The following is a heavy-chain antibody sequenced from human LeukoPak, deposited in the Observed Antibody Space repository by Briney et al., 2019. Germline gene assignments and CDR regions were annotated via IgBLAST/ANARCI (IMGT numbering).Heavy chain of an antibody. D-gene: IGHD6-6*01. CDR2: IYYSGST. CDR3: ARSRTEYSSWYYYNIVYFDY. CDR1: GGSISSYY. V-gene: IGHV4-59*01. Sequence: SETLSLTCTVPGGSISSYYWSWIRQPPGKGLEWIGYIYYSGSTNYNPSLKSRVTISVDTSKNQFSLKLSSVTAADTAVYYCARSRTEYSSWYYYNIVYFDYWGQGTLVTVSS. J-gene: IGHJ4*02.